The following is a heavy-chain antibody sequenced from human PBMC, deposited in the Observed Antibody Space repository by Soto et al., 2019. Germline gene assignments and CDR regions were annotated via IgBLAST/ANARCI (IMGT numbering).Heavy chain of an antibody. D-gene: IGHD2-2*01. CDR3: ARVPDR. CDR2: IYHSGSN. J-gene: IGHJ5*02. V-gene: IGHV4-30-2*01. CDR1: GGSISSGGYY. Sequence: QLQLQESGSGLVKPSQTLSLTCAFSGGSISSGGYYWSWIRQPPGKVLEWIGYIYHSGSNYSNPSLQSRVTISVDRSKNQFSLTLSSVTAADTAVSYGARVPDRWGQGTLVTVSS.